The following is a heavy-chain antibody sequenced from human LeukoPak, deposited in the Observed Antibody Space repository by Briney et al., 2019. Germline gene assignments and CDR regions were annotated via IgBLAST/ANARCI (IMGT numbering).Heavy chain of an antibody. CDR3: AKLYGKVVTATSSRYFDL. D-gene: IGHD2-21*02. Sequence: GGSLRLSCAASGFTFSTYSMNWVRQAPGKGLEWVSYISSSGSTIYYADSVKGRFTISRDNAKNSLYLQMNSLRAEDTAVYYCAKLYGKVVTATSSRYFDLWGRGTLVTVSS. CDR2: ISSSGSTI. CDR1: GFTFSTYS. J-gene: IGHJ2*01. V-gene: IGHV3-48*01.